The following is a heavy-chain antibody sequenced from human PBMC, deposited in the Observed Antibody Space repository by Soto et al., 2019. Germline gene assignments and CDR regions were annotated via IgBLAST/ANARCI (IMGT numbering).Heavy chain of an antibody. D-gene: IGHD3-16*01. CDR1: GFTFDDYT. V-gene: IGHV3-43*01. CDR2: ISWDGGST. J-gene: IGHJ6*01. CDR3: AKGLGMATGVPYYYGMEV. Sequence: PGGSLRLSCAASGFTFDDYTMHWVRQAPGKGLEWVSLISWDGGSTYYADSVKGRFTISRDNSKNSLYLQMNSLRTEDTALYYSAKGLGMATGVPYYYGMEVWGQGTTVTVSS.